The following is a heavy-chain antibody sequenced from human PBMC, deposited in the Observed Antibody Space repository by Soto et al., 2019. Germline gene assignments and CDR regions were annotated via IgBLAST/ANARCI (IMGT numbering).Heavy chain of an antibody. Sequence: PSETLSLTCTVSGGSISSYYWSWIRQPPGKGLEWIGYIYYSGSTNYNPSLKSRVTISVDTSKNQFSLKLNSMTAADTAVYYCARVGVEGSGSYPVDYWGQGTLVTVSS. CDR3: ARVGVEGSGSYPVDY. CDR2: IYYSGST. D-gene: IGHD3-10*01. J-gene: IGHJ4*02. CDR1: GGSISSYY. V-gene: IGHV4-59*08.